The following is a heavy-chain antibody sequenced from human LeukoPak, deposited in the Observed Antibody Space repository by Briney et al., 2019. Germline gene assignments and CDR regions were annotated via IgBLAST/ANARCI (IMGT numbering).Heavy chain of an antibody. Sequence: GGSLRLSCAASGFTFSRYGMHWVRQAPGKGLEWVAVISYGGSNKNYADSVKGRFTISRDNSKNTLYLQMNSLRPGDAAVYYCAKERATETCRLDYWGQGTLVTVSS. CDR1: GFTFSRYG. CDR2: ISYGGSNK. V-gene: IGHV3-30*18. J-gene: IGHJ4*02. CDR3: AKERATETCRLDY.